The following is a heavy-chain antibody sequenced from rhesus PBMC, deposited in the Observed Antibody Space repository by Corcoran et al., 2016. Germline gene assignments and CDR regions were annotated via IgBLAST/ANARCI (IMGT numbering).Heavy chain of an antibody. D-gene: IGHD5-42*01. Sequence: QVQLQESGPGLVKPSETLSLTCAVSGYSISSGYYWGWLRQPHGKGLEWIGRISGSGGSNYLNPSLKSRVTLSVDTSKNQFSLKLSSVTAADTAVYYCARVGSSWSEWDTVGTEWYFDLWGPGTPITISS. CDR2: ISGSGGSN. CDR3: ARVGSSWSEWDTVGTEWYFDL. V-gene: IGHV4S14*01. J-gene: IGHJ2*01. CDR1: GYSISSGYY.